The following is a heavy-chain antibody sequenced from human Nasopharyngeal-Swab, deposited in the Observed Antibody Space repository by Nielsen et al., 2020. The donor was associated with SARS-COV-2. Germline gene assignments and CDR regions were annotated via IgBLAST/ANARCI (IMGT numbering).Heavy chain of an antibody. J-gene: IGHJ5*02. V-gene: IGHV3-23*03. D-gene: IGHD6-13*01. CDR2: ISPGPGST. Sequence: VRQAPGKGLEWISYISPGPGSTYYTDSVRGRFTISRDNSKRTLYLQMNSLRAEDTAVYYCAKDRWRSSSWYGSWFDPWGQGTLVTVSS. CDR3: AKDRWRSSSWYGSWFDP.